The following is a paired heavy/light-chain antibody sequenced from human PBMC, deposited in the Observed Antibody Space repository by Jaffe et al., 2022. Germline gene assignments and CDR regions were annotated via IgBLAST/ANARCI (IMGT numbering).Light chain of an antibody. V-gene: IGKV1-27*01. CDR2: ASS. CDR3: LKYNSALT. Sequence: DIQMTQSPSSLSASVGDRVTITCRASQGISTYLAWYQQRPGKVPKLLTYASSILQSGVPSRFSGSGTGTDFTLTISSLQPEDVATYYCLKYNSALTFGGGTKVEIK. CDR1: QGISTY. J-gene: IGKJ4*01.
Heavy chain of an antibody. V-gene: IGHV4-39*01. CDR2: IFYSGST. CDR1: GGSVSTSSYY. Sequence: QLQLQESGPGLVKPSETLSLTCTVSGGSVSTSSYYWGWIRQPPGRGLEWIATIFYSGSTNYNPSLKSRVTISVDTSKNQFSLKLTSVTAADTAVYYCARQPSHYGSGTFVDYWGQGTLVTVSS. J-gene: IGHJ4*02. D-gene: IGHD3-10*01. CDR3: ARQPSHYGSGTFVDY.